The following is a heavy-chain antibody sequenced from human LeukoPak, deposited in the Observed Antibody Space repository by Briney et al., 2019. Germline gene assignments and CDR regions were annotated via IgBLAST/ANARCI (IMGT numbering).Heavy chain of an antibody. Sequence: GGSLRLSCAASGFTFSSYAMTWVRQAPGKGLEWVSVIGRYGGDIHYADSVEGRFTISRDNSKNTVYLQMNSLRGEDTAVYYCAKSGIAAAGQRGYFDYWGQGTLVTVSS. J-gene: IGHJ4*02. V-gene: IGHV3-23*01. CDR3: AKSGIAAAGQRGYFDY. CDR2: IGRYGGDI. CDR1: GFTFSSYA. D-gene: IGHD6-13*01.